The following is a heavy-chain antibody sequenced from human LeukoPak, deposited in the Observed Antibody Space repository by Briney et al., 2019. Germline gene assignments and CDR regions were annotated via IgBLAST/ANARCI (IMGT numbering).Heavy chain of an antibody. D-gene: IGHD1-26*01. V-gene: IGHV3-53*01. Sequence: GGSLRLSCAASGFTFSSYWMTWVRQAPGKGLEWVSIIYSGGSTSYADSVKGRFTISRDNSKNTLYLQMNSLRAEDTAVYYCARDVVGATYFDWGQGTLVTVSS. CDR3: ARDVVGATYFD. CDR1: GFTFSSYW. J-gene: IGHJ4*02. CDR2: IYSGGST.